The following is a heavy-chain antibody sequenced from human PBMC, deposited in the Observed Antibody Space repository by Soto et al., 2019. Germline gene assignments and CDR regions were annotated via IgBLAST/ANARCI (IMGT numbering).Heavy chain of an antibody. CDR2: IYYSGST. Sequence: SETLSLTCTVSGGSISSYYWSWIRQPPGKGLEWIGYIYYSGSTNYNPSLKSRVTISVDTSKNQFSLKLSSVTAADTAVYYCARAAVGQWLIIFDYWGQGTLVTVSS. V-gene: IGHV4-59*01. CDR3: ARAAVGQWLIIFDY. CDR1: GGSISSYY. J-gene: IGHJ4*02. D-gene: IGHD6-19*01.